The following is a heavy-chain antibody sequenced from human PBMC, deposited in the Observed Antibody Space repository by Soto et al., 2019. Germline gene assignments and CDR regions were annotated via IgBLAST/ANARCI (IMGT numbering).Heavy chain of an antibody. CDR3: ARGSGLSGYDLQQNSDAFDI. D-gene: IGHD5-12*01. Sequence: TLSLTCTVSGGSISSGTSYWSWIRQRPGKGLEWIGYIFYSGSFYYTPSLRSRVIILVDTSKNQFTLRLSSVTAADTAVYYCARGSGLSGYDLQQNSDAFDIWGKGQWSPSPQ. J-gene: IGHJ3*02. CDR2: IFYSGSF. CDR1: GGSISSGTSY. V-gene: IGHV4-31*03.